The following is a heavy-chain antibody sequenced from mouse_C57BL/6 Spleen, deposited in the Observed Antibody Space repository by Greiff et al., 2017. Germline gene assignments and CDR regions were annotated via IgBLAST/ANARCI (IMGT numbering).Heavy chain of an antibody. D-gene: IGHD2-3*01. CDR1: GFTFSSYT. CDR3: ARGGYFYWYFDV. Sequence: EVQGVESGGGLVKPGGSLKLSCAASGFTFSSYTMSWVRQTPEKRLEWVATISGGGGNTYYPDSVKGRFTISRDNAKNTLYLQMSSLRSEDTALYYCARGGYFYWYFDVWGTGTTVTVSS. V-gene: IGHV5-9*01. CDR2: ISGGGGNT. J-gene: IGHJ1*03.